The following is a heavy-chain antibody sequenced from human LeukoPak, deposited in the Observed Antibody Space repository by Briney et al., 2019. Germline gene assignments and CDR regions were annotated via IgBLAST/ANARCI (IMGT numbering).Heavy chain of an antibody. CDR3: ARDPAIQTWLSAYYLDY. D-gene: IGHD3-22*01. Sequence: GGSLRLSCTASGFSFRIYSMNWVRHAPRKGLEWISYISSDGTTIYYADSVKGRFTISRHNARNSLYLQMNSLRAEDTAVYYCARDPAIQTWLSAYYLDYWGQGTQVTVSS. J-gene: IGHJ4*02. V-gene: IGHV3-48*01. CDR2: ISSDGTTI. CDR1: GFSFRIYS.